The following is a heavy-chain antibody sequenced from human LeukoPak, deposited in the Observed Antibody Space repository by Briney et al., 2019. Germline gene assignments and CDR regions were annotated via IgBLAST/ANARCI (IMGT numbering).Heavy chain of an antibody. D-gene: IGHD2-15*01. J-gene: IGHJ5*02. Sequence: ASVKVSCKASGYTFTGYYMHWVRQAPGQGLEWMGRINPNSGGTNYAQKFQGRVTMTRDTSIGTAYMELSRLRSDDTAVYYCARLSGYCSGGSCYYPWGQGTLVTVSS. CDR2: INPNSGGT. CDR1: GYTFTGYY. CDR3: ARLSGYCSGGSCYYP. V-gene: IGHV1-2*06.